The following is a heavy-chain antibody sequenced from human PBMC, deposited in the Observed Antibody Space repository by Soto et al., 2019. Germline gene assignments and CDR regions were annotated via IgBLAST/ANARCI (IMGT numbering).Heavy chain of an antibody. J-gene: IGHJ4*02. D-gene: IGHD2-21*02. V-gene: IGHV1-3*01. CDR1: GYTFTSYT. Sequence: QVQLVQSGAEVKKPGASVKVSCEASGYTFTSYTMHWVRQAPGQRLEGMGWINAGNGNTKYSQKFQGRVTITRDTSASTAYMELSSLRSEDTAVYYCATLCGGDCYSSDYWGQGTLVTVSS. CDR3: ATLCGGDCYSSDY. CDR2: INAGNGNT.